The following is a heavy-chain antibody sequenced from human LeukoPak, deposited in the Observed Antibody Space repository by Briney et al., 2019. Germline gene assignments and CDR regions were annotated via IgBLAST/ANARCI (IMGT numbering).Heavy chain of an antibody. CDR2: ISGNKGDT. J-gene: IGHJ3*02. CDR3: ARGSYGEVAFDI. D-gene: IGHD4-17*01. V-gene: IGHV1-18*01. CDR1: GYTFTSYG. Sequence: ASVKVSCKASGYTFTSYGISWVRQAPGQGLEWMGCISGNKGDTIYAQKVQGRVTMTTDRSTSTTHMELRSLRPDDTAVYYCARGSYGEVAFDIWGQGTMVTVSS.